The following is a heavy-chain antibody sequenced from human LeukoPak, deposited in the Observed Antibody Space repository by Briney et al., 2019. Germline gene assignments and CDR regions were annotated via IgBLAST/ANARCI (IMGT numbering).Heavy chain of an antibody. J-gene: IGHJ5*02. CDR1: GGSVSSGRFY. CDR2: IYHSGTT. V-gene: IGHV4-39*01. Sequence: SETLSLTCTVSGGSVSSGRFYWSYIRQSPGKGLEWIGTIYHSGTTYYNPSLESRVTISVDTSKNQFFLKLRSVTVADTAVYYCARLPTGYPNWFDPWGQGNLVTVSS. D-gene: IGHD3-9*01. CDR3: ARLPTGYPNWFDP.